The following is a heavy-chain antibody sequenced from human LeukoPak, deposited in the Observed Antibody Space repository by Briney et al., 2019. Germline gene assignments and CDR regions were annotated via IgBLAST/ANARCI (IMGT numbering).Heavy chain of an antibody. D-gene: IGHD4-17*01. CDR3: ARDPQVGATVTTFDY. V-gene: IGHV3-30*04. Sequence: GGSLRLSCAASGFTFSNYAMHWVRQASGKGLEWVTVISYDGSDIYYADSVKGRFTISRDNSKNTLYLQMNSLKAEDTAVYYCARDPQVGATVTTFDYWGQGTLVTVSS. CDR1: GFTFSNYA. J-gene: IGHJ4*02. CDR2: ISYDGSDI.